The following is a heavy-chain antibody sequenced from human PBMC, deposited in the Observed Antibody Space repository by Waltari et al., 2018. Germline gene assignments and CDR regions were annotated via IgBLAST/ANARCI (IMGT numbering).Heavy chain of an antibody. V-gene: IGHV4-39*01. Sequence: QLQLQESGPGLVKPSETLALTCSVPGGSISGRSLYWGWIRQSPGKGREWIGFIHTSGSPFYNPSLQSRVTISVDTAKNQFSLSLTSMTAADTAVYYCARIIKGVIYVDYWGPGTLVSVSS. J-gene: IGHJ4*02. CDR2: IHTSGSP. CDR3: ARIIKGVIYVDY. D-gene: IGHD3-10*01. CDR1: GGSISGRSLY.